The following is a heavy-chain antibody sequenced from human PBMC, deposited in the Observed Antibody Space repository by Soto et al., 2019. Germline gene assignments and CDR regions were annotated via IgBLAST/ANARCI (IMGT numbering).Heavy chain of an antibody. CDR2: ISHSGAT. CDR1: GGSSSAYY. Sequence: SETLSLTCAVYGGSSSAYYWSGIRQPPGKGLEWIGQISHSGATDYNPSHKSRVSISGDTSKNQFSLILTSVTAADTAVYYCARQKNSWFYGMDVWGQGTTVTVSS. CDR3: ARQKNSWFYGMDV. J-gene: IGHJ6*02. V-gene: IGHV4-34*01. D-gene: IGHD3-10*01.